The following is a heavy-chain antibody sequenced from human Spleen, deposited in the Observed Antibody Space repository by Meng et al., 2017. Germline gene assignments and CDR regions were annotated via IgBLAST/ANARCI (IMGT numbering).Heavy chain of an antibody. V-gene: IGHV3-15*01. J-gene: IGHJ4*02. Sequence: EVQLVESGGGLVKPGGSLRLSCAASGFTFVNAWMNWVRQAPGKGLEWVRRIKSKTNGGTTDYAAPVKGRFTISRDDSKNTLYLQMNSLKTEDTAVYYCTTLTTLTMTVVPSGYWGQGTLVTVSS. CDR1: GFTFVNAW. CDR3: TTLTTLTMTVVPSGY. CDR2: IKSKTNGGTT. D-gene: IGHD3-22*01.